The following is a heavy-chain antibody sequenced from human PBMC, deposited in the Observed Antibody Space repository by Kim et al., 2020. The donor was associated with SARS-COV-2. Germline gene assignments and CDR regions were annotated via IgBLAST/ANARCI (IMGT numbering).Heavy chain of an antibody. CDR3: ARAFSANYGDYALGYYGMDV. J-gene: IGHJ6*02. D-gene: IGHD4-17*01. Sequence: GGSLRLSCAASGFTFSSYSMNWVRQAPGKGLEWVSSISSSSSYIYYADSVKGRFTISRDNAKNSLYLQMNSLRAEDTAVYYCARAFSANYGDYALGYYGMDVWGQGTTVTVSS. CDR1: GFTFSSYS. V-gene: IGHV3-21*01. CDR2: ISSSSSYI.